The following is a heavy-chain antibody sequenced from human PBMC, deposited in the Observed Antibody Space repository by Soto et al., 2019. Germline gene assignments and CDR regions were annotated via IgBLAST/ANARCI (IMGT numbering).Heavy chain of an antibody. D-gene: IGHD6-13*01. J-gene: IGHJ4*02. CDR1: GDSISGSPYY. CDR2: IFYDGYT. Sequence: QVQLQESGPGLVMPSETLSLTCTVSGDSISGSPYYWGWIRQPPGKRLEWNGSIFYDGYTFYAPSLKSRFTLSVDTSKNQFSLKLTSVPAADTATYFCARLQTAVPHYWGQGILVTVSS. CDR3: ARLQTAVPHY. V-gene: IGHV4-39*01.